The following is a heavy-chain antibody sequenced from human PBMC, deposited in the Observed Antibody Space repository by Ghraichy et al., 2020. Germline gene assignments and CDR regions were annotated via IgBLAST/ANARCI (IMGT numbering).Heavy chain of an antibody. V-gene: IGHV3-23*01. CDR2: IKSGGST. Sequence: GGSLRLSCAASGFTFSSYAMSWVRQAPGKGLEWVSAIKSGGSTYYADSVKGRFTISRDNSKNTLYLQMNSLRAEDTAVYYCVKPYGEYDFPQVGYWGQGTLVTVSS. CDR1: GFTFSSYA. J-gene: IGHJ4*02. CDR3: VKPYGEYDFPQVGY. D-gene: IGHD4-17*01.